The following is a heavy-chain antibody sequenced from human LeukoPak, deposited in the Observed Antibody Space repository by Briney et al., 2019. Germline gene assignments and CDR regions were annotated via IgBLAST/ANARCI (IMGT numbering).Heavy chain of an antibody. D-gene: IGHD6-6*01. CDR3: ARLTRLSTSPDRYYLDY. Sequence: ASETLSLTCTVSGDSISSYYWSWIRQPPGKGLEWIGYLYTSGGTNYIPSLKGRVTISIDTSKNQFSLKLSSMTAADSAVYYCARLTRLSTSPDRYYLDYWGQGTLVTVSS. CDR1: GDSISSYY. V-gene: IGHV4-4*09. J-gene: IGHJ4*02. CDR2: LYTSGGT.